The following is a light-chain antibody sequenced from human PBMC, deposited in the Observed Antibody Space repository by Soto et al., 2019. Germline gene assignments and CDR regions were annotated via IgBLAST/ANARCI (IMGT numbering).Light chain of an antibody. V-gene: IGLV8-61*01. J-gene: IGLJ3*02. CDR1: SGSVSTNYY. Sequence: QAVVTQEPSFSVSPGGTVTLTCGLSSGSVSTNYYPSWYQQTPGPAPRTLMHSSNTRSSGVPDRFSGSILGNKAALTITGAQAEDEADYYCALYLGSGIWVFGGGTKLTVL. CDR3: ALYLGSGIWV. CDR2: SSN.